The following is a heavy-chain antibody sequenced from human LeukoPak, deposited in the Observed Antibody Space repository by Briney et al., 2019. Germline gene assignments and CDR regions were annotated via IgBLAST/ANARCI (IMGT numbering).Heavy chain of an antibody. V-gene: IGHV3-23*01. Sequence: GGSLRLSCAASGFTFSSYAMSWVRQAPGKGLEWVSGISGSGGTTYYADYVKGPFTISRDNSKNTLYLQMNSLRAEDTAVYYCAKSPIPGIAVTGRYFDYWGQGTLVTVSS. J-gene: IGHJ4*02. CDR1: GFTFSSYA. CDR3: AKSPIPGIAVTGRYFDY. CDR2: ISGSGGTT. D-gene: IGHD6-19*01.